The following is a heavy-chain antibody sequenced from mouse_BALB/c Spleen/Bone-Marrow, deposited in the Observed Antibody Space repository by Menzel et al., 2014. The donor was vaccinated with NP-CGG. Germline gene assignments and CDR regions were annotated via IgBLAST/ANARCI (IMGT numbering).Heavy chain of an antibody. Sequence: QVQLQQSGAELVRPGASVRLSCKTSGYSFTTYWMNWVKQRPGQGLEWIGMIHPSDSGTKLNQKFKDKAILTVDKSSNTAYMQLNSPTSEDSAVYYCTRGDGYGGFAYWGQGTLVTVSA. D-gene: IGHD2-2*01. CDR3: TRGDGYGGFAY. CDR2: IHPSDSGT. V-gene: IGHV1-61*01. J-gene: IGHJ3*01. CDR1: GYSFTTYW.